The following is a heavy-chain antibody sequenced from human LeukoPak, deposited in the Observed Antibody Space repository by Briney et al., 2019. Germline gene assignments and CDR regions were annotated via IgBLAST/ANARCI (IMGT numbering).Heavy chain of an antibody. CDR1: GYTFTSYD. J-gene: IGHJ6*02. CDR2: TNPNSGNT. CDR3: ARMTVAYYYYYGMDV. D-gene: IGHD4-17*01. V-gene: IGHV1-8*01. Sequence: ASVKVSCKASGYTFTSYDINWVRQATGQGLEWMGWTNPNSGNTGYAQKFQGRVTMTRNTSISTAYMELSSLRSEDTAVYYCARMTVAYYYYYGMDVWGQGTTVTVSS.